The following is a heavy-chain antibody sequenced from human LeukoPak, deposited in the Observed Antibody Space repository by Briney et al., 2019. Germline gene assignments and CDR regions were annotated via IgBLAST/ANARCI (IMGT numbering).Heavy chain of an antibody. J-gene: IGHJ6*02. Sequence: SETLSLTCAVYGGSFSGYYWSWIRRTPGKGLEWIGEIDHSGSTNYNPSLKSRVIISADTSKNQFSLNLSSVTAADTAVYYCVVEYYIYDMDVWGQGTTVTVSS. CDR1: GGSFSGYY. CDR2: IDHSGST. CDR3: VVEYYIYDMDV. V-gene: IGHV4-34*01. D-gene: IGHD1-1*01.